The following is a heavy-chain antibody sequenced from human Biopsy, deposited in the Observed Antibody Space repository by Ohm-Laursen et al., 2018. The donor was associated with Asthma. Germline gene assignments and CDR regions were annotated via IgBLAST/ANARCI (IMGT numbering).Heavy chain of an antibody. D-gene: IGHD6-13*01. CDR1: SGSGGYMRSGNYY. V-gene: IGHV4-39*01. CDR3: VRGSSSWHHGPFHYYYGMDV. J-gene: IGHJ6*02. Sequence: SDTLSLTCSLSSGSGGYMRSGNYYWGWIRQPPGKGLEWIGSIYYSGTTYYNPSLRSRVTVSADTSKNKFSLKLTSVTAADTAVYYCVRGSSSWHHGPFHYYYGMDVWGQGTTVTVSS. CDR2: IYYSGTT.